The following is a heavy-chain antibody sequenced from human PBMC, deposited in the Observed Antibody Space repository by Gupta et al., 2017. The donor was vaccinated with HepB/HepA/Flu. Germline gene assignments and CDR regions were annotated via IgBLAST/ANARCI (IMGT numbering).Heavy chain of an antibody. D-gene: IGHD2-15*01. Sequence: QVQLQESGPGLVKPSQTLSITCTVSGGSISSGGYYWSWNRQHPGKGLEWIGYIYYSGSTYYNPSLKSRVTISVDTSKNQFSLKLSSVTAADTAVYYCARDGYCSGGSCLRYYYYGMDVWGQGTTVTVSS. V-gene: IGHV4-31*03. J-gene: IGHJ6*02. CDR3: ARDGYCSGGSCLRYYYYGMDV. CDR1: GGSISSGGYY. CDR2: IYYSGST.